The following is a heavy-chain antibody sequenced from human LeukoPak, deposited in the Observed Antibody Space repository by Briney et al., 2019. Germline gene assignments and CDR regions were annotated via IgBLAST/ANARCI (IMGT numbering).Heavy chain of an antibody. CDR2: IYSGGST. J-gene: IGHJ5*02. D-gene: IGHD3-9*01. V-gene: IGHV3-53*05. Sequence: GGSLRLSCAASEFAVSTHYMSWVRQAPGKGLEWVSVIYSGGSTYYADSVSGRFTISRDNSKNTLYLQMNSLRAEDTAVYYCAKDLLPTFYDILTGPIEHWGQGTLVTVSS. CDR3: AKDLLPTFYDILTGPIEH. CDR1: EFAVSTHY.